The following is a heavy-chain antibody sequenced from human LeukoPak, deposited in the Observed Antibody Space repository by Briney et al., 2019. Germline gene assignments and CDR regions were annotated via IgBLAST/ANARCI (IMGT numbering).Heavy chain of an antibody. CDR2: ISSSGSTI. CDR3: ARSGTLWNYPLFDY. J-gene: IGHJ4*02. CDR1: GFTFSDYY. Sequence: PGGSLRLSCAASGFTFSDYYMSWIRQAPGKGLEWVSYISSSGSTIYYADSVKGRFTISRDNAKNSLYLQMNSLRAGDTAVYYCARSGTLWNYPLFDYWGQGTLVTVSS. V-gene: IGHV3-11*01. D-gene: IGHD1-7*01.